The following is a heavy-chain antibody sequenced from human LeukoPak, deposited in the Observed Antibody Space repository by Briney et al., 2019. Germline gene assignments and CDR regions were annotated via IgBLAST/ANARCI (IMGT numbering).Heavy chain of an antibody. Sequence: SETLSLTCAVYGGSFSGYYWSWIRQPPGKGLEWIGEINHSGSTNYNPSLKSRVTISVDTSKNQFSLKLSSVTAADTAVYYCARGYRDIVVVPAAKKPFDYWGQGTLVTVSS. CDR2: INHSGST. J-gene: IGHJ4*02. D-gene: IGHD2-2*01. V-gene: IGHV4-34*01. CDR1: GGSFSGYY. CDR3: ARGYRDIVVVPAAKKPFDY.